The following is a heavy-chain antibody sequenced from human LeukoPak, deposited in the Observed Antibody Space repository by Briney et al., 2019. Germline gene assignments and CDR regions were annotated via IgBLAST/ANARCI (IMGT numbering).Heavy chain of an antibody. CDR1: GGSINSYY. V-gene: IGHV4-59*01. J-gene: IGHJ4*02. CDR3: ARDGAYVDY. Sequence: SETLSLTCTVPGGSINSYYWNWIRQTPGKGLEWIGYISHSGSTSYSPSLKSRVTISVDTSKNQFSLKVNSVTAADTAIYYCARDGAYVDYWGQGILVTVSS. CDR2: ISHSGST.